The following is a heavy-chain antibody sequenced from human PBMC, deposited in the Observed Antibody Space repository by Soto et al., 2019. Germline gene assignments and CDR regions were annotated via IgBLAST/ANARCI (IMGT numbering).Heavy chain of an antibody. Sequence: QVHLEQWGAGLLKPSETLSLTCAIYGASLGGFHWTWLRQAPGKGLGWIGELIHXGSIHYNPSLKSRVTFSLDTSKNQFSLQIMSVTAADTAVYYCARSPLGYDYVRQTWREVGDSFDIWGRGTLVTVSS. J-gene: IGHJ3*02. V-gene: IGHV4-34*12. D-gene: IGHD3-16*01. CDR2: LIHXGSI. CDR1: GASLGGFH. CDR3: ARSPLGYDYVRQTWREVGDSFDI.